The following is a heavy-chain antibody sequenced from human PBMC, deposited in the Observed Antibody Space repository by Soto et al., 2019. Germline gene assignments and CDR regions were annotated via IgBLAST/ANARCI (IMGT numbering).Heavy chain of an antibody. V-gene: IGHV4-31*03. D-gene: IGHD2-21*01. CDR3: ARLRIATNNYKWFDP. CDR2: IYVTGAV. J-gene: IGHJ5*02. Sequence: SETLSLTCSVSGAALNSGNYYWSWIRQVPGKGLEWIGHIYVTGAVDYNPSLRDRITSSQDTSERQFSLNLRLVTAADTAVYYCARLRIATNNYKWFDPWGQGTLVTVSS. CDR1: GAALNSGNYY.